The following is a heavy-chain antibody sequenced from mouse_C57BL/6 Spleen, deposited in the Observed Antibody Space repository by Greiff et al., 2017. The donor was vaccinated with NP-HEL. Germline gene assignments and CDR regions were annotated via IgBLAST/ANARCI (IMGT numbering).Heavy chain of an antibody. V-gene: IGHV1-55*01. D-gene: IGHD2-4*01. CDR2: IYPGSGST. CDR1: GYTFTSYW. Sequence: VQLQQPGAELVKPGASVKMSCTASGYTFTSYWITWVQQRPGQGLEWMGDIYPGSGSTNYNEKFKSKATLTVDTYAITDYMQLSRLTSEDYAVYYCARRGPSSYYDYGYAMDYWGQGTSVTVSS. J-gene: IGHJ4*01. CDR3: ARRGPSSYYDYGYAMDY.